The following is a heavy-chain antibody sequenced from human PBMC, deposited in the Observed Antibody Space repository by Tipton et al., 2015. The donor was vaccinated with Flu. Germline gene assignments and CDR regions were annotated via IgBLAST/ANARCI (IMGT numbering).Heavy chain of an antibody. CDR1: GYTIRHGFY. Sequence: TLSLTCAVSGYTIRHGFYWGWIRQPPGKGLEWIGSVCHGRSTDYNPSLKSRVTISVGTSNNQFSLKLSSVTAADTAVYYCARHGSPYGDDPAFDPWGQGTLVTVSS. D-gene: IGHD4-17*01. CDR2: VCHGRST. J-gene: IGHJ5*02. V-gene: IGHV4-38-2*01. CDR3: ARHGSPYGDDPAFDP.